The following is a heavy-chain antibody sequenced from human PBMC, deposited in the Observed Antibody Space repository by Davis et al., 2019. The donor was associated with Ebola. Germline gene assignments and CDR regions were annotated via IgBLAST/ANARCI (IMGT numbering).Heavy chain of an antibody. J-gene: IGHJ4*02. D-gene: IGHD1-1*01. Sequence: AASVKVSCKASGYTFTNYGITWVRQAPGQGLEWMGWINPHNGNTNYAQNVQGRVTMTTDTSTTTAYMEVGSRRSDDTAAYFCARAQFPTTSDHWGQGTLVTVSS. CDR2: INPHNGNT. CDR3: ARAQFPTTSDH. V-gene: IGHV1-18*04. CDR1: GYTFTNYG.